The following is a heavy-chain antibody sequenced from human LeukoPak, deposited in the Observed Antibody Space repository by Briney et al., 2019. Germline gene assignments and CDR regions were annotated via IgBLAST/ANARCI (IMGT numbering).Heavy chain of an antibody. V-gene: IGHV3-33*01. CDR2: IWHDGSHK. CDR3: AREIFGSGSCPDF. Sequence: GGTLRLSCAASGFAFNTYAMHWVLQAPAQGLQWVALIWHDGSHKFYSHSVRGQITISRDNSKNTVSLQMNNLRPEDTAVYYCAREIFGSGSCPDFWGQGTLVTVSS. D-gene: IGHD3-10*01. CDR1: GFAFNTYA. J-gene: IGHJ4*02.